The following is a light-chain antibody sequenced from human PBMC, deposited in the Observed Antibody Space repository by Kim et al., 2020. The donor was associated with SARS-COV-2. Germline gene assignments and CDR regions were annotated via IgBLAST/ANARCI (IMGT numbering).Light chain of an antibody. V-gene: IGKV3-11*01. CDR2: DAS. CDR3: QQRGNWPLT. Sequence: EIVLTQSPATLSLSPGERATLSCRASQSVSSYLAWYQQKHGQAHRLLIYDASNRATGIPARFSGSGSGTDFTLTISSLEPEDFAVYYCQQRGNWPLTFGGGTKVDIK. J-gene: IGKJ4*01. CDR1: QSVSSY.